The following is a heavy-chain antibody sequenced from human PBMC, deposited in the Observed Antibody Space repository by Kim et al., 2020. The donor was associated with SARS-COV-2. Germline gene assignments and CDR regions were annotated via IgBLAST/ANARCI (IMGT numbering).Heavy chain of an antibody. V-gene: IGHV3-30*02. J-gene: IGHJ4*02. Sequence: DSVKGRFTISRDNSKNTLYLQMNSLRAEDTAVYYCAKDRDIVVVVAALDYWGQGTLVTVSS. CDR3: AKDRDIVVVVAALDY. D-gene: IGHD2-15*01.